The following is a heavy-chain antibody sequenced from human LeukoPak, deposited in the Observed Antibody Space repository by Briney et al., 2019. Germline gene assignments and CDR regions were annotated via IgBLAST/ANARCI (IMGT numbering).Heavy chain of an antibody. Sequence: PSETLSLTCAISGGSINNYYWSWIRQPPGKGLEWIGYIYYSGTTNYSPSLNSRVNISLDTAKNQFSLRLSSVTAADTAVYYCARQTAKNVDTARFDSWGQGTLVTVSS. CDR1: GGSINNYY. J-gene: IGHJ4*02. V-gene: IGHV4-59*08. CDR3: ARQTAKNVDTARFDS. CDR2: IYYSGTT. D-gene: IGHD5-18*01.